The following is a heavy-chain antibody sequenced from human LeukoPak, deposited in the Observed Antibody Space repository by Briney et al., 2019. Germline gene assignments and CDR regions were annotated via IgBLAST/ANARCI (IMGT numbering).Heavy chain of an antibody. CDR2: IYTSGST. CDR3: ARHEGKLGYYWSGYSV. J-gene: IGHJ4*02. V-gene: IGHV4-4*09. D-gene: IGHD3-3*01. Sequence: SETLSLTCTVSGGSISSYYWSWIRQPPGKGLEWIGYIYTSGSTNYNPSLKSRVTISVDTSKNQFSLKLSSVTAADTAVYYCARHEGKLGYYWSGYSVWGQGTLVTVSS. CDR1: GGSISSYY.